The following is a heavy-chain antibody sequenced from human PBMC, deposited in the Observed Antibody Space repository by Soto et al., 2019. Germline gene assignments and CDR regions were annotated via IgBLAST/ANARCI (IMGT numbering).Heavy chain of an antibody. J-gene: IGHJ6*04. Sequence: PSETLSLTCAVYGGSFSGYYWSWIRQAPGKGLEWIGEINHSGGTYYNPPLKSRVTMSVDTSKNHISLKLSSVTAADTAVYYCARIMITRTYYNYGMDVWGKGTTVTVSS. CDR1: GGSFSGYY. V-gene: IGHV4-34*01. D-gene: IGHD1-7*01. CDR3: ARIMITRTYYNYGMDV. CDR2: INHSGGT.